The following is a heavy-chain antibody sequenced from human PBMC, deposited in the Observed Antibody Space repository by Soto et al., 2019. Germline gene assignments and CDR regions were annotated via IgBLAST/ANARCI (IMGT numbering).Heavy chain of an antibody. D-gene: IGHD3-16*02. CDR2: INHSGST. J-gene: IGHJ4*02. Sequence: SETLSLTCAVYGGSFSGYYWSWIRQPPGKGLEWIGEINHSGSTNYNPSLKSRVTISVDTSKNQFSLKLSSVTAADTAVYYCARGPRNYDYIWGSYLNYWGQGTLVTVSS. V-gene: IGHV4-34*01. CDR3: ARGPRNYDYIWGSYLNY. CDR1: GGSFSGYY.